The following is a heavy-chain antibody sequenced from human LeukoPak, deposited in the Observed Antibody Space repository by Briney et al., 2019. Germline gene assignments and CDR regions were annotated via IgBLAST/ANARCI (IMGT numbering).Heavy chain of an antibody. Sequence: GGSLRLSCAASGFTFSSYSMNWVRQAPGKGLEWVSYISSSSSPMYYADSVKGRFTISRDNAKNSLYLQMNSLRAEDTAVYYCARGREGSAPIDYWGQGTLVTVSS. D-gene: IGHD2-15*01. J-gene: IGHJ4*02. V-gene: IGHV3-48*01. CDR1: GFTFSSYS. CDR2: ISSSSSPM. CDR3: ARGREGSAPIDY.